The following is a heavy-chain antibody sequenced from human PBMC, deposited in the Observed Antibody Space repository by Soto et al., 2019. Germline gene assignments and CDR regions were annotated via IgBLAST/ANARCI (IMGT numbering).Heavy chain of an antibody. D-gene: IGHD1-26*01. J-gene: IGHJ4*02. CDR2: ISGSGANT. Sequence: PGGSLRLSCAGSGFTFSRYGMGWVRQAAGKGLGWVSIISGSGANTYYADSVKGRFTISRDNSKNTLYLQMNSLRAQDTAVYYCAKDFLESGSDFVYWGQGTLLTVSS. V-gene: IGHV3-23*01. CDR1: GFTFSRYG. CDR3: AKDFLESGSDFVY.